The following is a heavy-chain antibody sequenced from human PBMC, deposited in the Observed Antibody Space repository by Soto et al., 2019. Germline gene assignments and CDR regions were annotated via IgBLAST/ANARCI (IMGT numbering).Heavy chain of an antibody. CDR1: GFIFSSYG. Sequence: PGGSLRLSCAASGFIFSSYGMHWVRQAPGKGLEWVAVIWYDGSKKYYEDSVKGRFTISRDNSKNTVYLQMSNLRGEDTAVYYCSRGYSRSYGTFDYWGPGTLVTVSS. CDR3: SRGYSRSYGTFDY. D-gene: IGHD6-6*01. CDR2: IWYDGSKK. J-gene: IGHJ4*02. V-gene: IGHV3-33*01.